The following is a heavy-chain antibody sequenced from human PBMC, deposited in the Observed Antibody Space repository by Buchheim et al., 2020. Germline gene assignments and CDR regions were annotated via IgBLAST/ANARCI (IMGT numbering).Heavy chain of an antibody. D-gene: IGHD2-15*01. J-gene: IGHJ6*02. CDR2: INPDGSDT. CDR1: GFTFSSDW. CDR3: TRSANFFRGMDV. V-gene: IGHV3-74*01. Sequence: EERLVESGGGLGQPGGSLRLSCAASGFTFSSDWMHWVHQAPGKWLVWVSRINPDGSDTTYADSVKGRFTISRDNGRNTLYLQMNSLRGEDTAIYYCTRSANFFRGMDVWGQGTT.